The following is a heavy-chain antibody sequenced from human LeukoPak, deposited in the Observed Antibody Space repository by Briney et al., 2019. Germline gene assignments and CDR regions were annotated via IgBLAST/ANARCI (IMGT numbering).Heavy chain of an antibody. CDR2: IYYSGST. CDR1: GGSISSSSYY. Sequence: SETWSLPCTVPGGSISSSSYYWGWIRQPPGKGLEWMGSIYYSGSTYYNPSLKSRVTISVDTSKNQFSLKLSSVTAADTAVYYCARRAHSSGWTYYFDYWGQGTLVTVSS. CDR3: ARRAHSSGWTYYFDY. D-gene: IGHD6-19*01. J-gene: IGHJ4*02. V-gene: IGHV4-39*01.